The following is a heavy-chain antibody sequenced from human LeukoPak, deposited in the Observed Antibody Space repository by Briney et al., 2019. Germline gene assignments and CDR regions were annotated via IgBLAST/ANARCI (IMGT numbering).Heavy chain of an antibody. J-gene: IGHJ4*02. Sequence: QSGGSLRLSCAASGFTFDSYAMTWVRQAPGKGLEWVSGITGSGDITYYADSVKGRFTISRDNSKNTLYLQMNNLRAEDTAVYYCARRDYYESSGYSPLFDYWGQGTLVTVSS. D-gene: IGHD3-22*01. CDR3: ARRDYYESSGYSPLFDY. CDR1: GFTFDSYA. V-gene: IGHV3-23*01. CDR2: ITGSGDIT.